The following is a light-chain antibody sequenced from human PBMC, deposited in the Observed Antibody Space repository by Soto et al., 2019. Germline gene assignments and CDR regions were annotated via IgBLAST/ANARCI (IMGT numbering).Light chain of an antibody. Sequence: QSALTQPASVSGSPGQSITISCTGTSSDVGGYNYVSWHQQHPGKAPKLMIYDVSNRPSGVSNRFSGSKSGNTASLTISGLQAEDEADYYCSSYTSSSTPVFGTGTKVTVL. V-gene: IGLV2-14*01. CDR1: SSDVGGYNY. J-gene: IGLJ1*01. CDR3: SSYTSSSTPV. CDR2: DVS.